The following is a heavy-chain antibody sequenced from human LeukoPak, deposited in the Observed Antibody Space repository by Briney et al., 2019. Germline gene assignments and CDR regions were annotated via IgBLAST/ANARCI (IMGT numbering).Heavy chain of an antibody. CDR1: GGSISSYY. Sequence: PSETLSLTCTVSGGSISSYYWNWIRQPPGKGLEWIGYIYYSGSTSYNPSLKSRVTISVDTSKNQFSLKLSSVTAADTAVYYCARVESSSWGLNYYYYYMDVWGKGTTVTVSS. D-gene: IGHD6-13*01. V-gene: IGHV4-59*01. J-gene: IGHJ6*03. CDR3: ARVESSSWGLNYYYYYMDV. CDR2: IYYSGST.